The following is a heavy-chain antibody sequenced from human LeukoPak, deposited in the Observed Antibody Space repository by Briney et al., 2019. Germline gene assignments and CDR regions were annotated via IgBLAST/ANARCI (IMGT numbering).Heavy chain of an antibody. Sequence: SETLSLTCTVSGGSISSYYWSWIRQPPGKGLEWIGYIYYSGSTNYNPSLKSRVTISVDTSKNQFSLRLSSVTAADTAVYYCAREMGGWGSWRVFDYWGQGTLVTVSS. J-gene: IGHJ4*02. CDR1: GGSISSYY. CDR3: AREMGGWGSWRVFDY. D-gene: IGHD3-10*01. V-gene: IGHV4-59*12. CDR2: IYYSGST.